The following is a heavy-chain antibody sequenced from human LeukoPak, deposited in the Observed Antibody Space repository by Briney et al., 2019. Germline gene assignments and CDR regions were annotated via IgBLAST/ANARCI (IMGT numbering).Heavy chain of an antibody. CDR3: ARDPLGGFGELSNDY. CDR2: MNPNSGNT. J-gene: IGHJ4*02. CDR1: GYTFTSYD. V-gene: IGHV1-8*03. Sequence: ASVKVSCKASGYTFTSYDINWVRQATGQGLEWMGWMNPNSGNTGYAQKFQGRVTITRNTSISTAYMELRSLRSDDTAVYYCARDPLGGFGELSNDYWGQGTLVTVSS. D-gene: IGHD3-10*01.